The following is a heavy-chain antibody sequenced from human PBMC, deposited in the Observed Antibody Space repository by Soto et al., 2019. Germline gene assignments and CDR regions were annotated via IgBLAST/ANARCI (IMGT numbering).Heavy chain of an antibody. CDR2: FDPEDGKT. CDR1: GYTLTELS. CDR3: ATFLVGMLSQPFDY. D-gene: IGHD2-8*01. J-gene: IGHJ4*02. V-gene: IGHV1-24*01. Sequence: ASVKVSCKVSGYTLTELSMHWVRQAPGKGLEWMGGFDPEDGKTIYAQKFQGRVTMTEDTSTDTAYMELSSLRSEDTAVYYCATFLVGMLSQPFDYWGQGTLVTVSS.